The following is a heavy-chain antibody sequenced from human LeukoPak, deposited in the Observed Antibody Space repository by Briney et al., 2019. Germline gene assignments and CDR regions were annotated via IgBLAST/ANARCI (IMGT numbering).Heavy chain of an antibody. Sequence: PSETLSLTCTVSGGSISSSSYYWGWIRQPPGKGLEWIGSIYHSGSTYYNPSLKSRVTISVDTSKNQFSLKLSSVTAADTAVYYCARVGGLSVRYFDYWGQGTLVTVSS. J-gene: IGHJ4*02. CDR3: ARVGGLSVRYFDY. CDR2: IYHSGST. V-gene: IGHV4-39*07. D-gene: IGHD3-16*02. CDR1: GGSISSSSYY.